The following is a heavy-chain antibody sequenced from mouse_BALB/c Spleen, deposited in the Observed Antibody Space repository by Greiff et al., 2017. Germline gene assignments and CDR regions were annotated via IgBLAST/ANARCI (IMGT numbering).Heavy chain of an antibody. Sequence: EVKLQQSGAELVKPGASVKLSCTASGFNIKDTYMHWVKQRPEQGLEWIGRIDPANGNTKYDPKFQGKATITADTSSNTAYLQLSSLTSEDTAVYYCARSYYYGSSHYAMDYWGQGTSVTVSS. V-gene: IGHV14-3*02. CDR3: ARSYYYGSSHYAMDY. CDR2: IDPANGNT. J-gene: IGHJ4*01. CDR1: GFNIKDTY. D-gene: IGHD1-1*01.